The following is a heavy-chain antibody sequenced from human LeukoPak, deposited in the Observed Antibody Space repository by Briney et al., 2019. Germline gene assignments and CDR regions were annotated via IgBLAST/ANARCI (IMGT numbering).Heavy chain of an antibody. V-gene: IGHV1-46*03. CDR1: GYTFTSYY. CDR2: INPSGGST. Sequence: GASVKVSCKASGYTFTSYYMHWVRQAPGQGLEWMGIINPSGGSTSYAQKFQGRVTMTRDTSTGSVYMELSSLGSEDTAVYYCASLAAAGSNAFDIWGQGTMVTVSS. J-gene: IGHJ3*02. CDR3: ASLAAAGSNAFDI. D-gene: IGHD6-13*01.